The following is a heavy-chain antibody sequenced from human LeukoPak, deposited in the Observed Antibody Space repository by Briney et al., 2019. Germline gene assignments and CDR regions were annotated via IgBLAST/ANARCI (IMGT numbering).Heavy chain of an antibody. CDR1: GFTFSSYS. CDR2: ISSSSSYI. V-gene: IGHV3-21*01. CDR3: AKRDGYNSGPFDY. Sequence: GSLRVSCAASGFTFSSYSMNWVRQAPGKGLEWVSFISSSSSYIYYADSVKGRFTISRDNAKNSLYLQMNSLRTEDTAVYYCAKRDGYNSGPFDYWGQGTLVTVSS. D-gene: IGHD5-24*01. J-gene: IGHJ4*02.